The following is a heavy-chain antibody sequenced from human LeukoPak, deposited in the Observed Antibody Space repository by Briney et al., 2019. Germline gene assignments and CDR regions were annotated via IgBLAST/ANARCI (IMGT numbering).Heavy chain of an antibody. CDR1: GFTFSSYS. CDR2: ISSSSTI. D-gene: IGHD5-18*01. J-gene: IGHJ4*02. CDR3: ARYRGYSYGYGPKGYYFDY. Sequence: QTGGSLRLSCAASGFTFSSYSMNWVRQAPGKGLEWVSYISSSSTIYYADYVKGRFTISRDNAKNSLYLQTNSLRAEDTAVYYCARYRGYSYGYGPKGYYFDYWGQGTLVTVSS. V-gene: IGHV3-48*01.